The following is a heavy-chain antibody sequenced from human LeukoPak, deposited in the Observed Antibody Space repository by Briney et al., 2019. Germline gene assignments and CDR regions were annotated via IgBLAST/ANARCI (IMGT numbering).Heavy chain of an antibody. CDR1: GFTFSSYA. D-gene: IGHD6-13*01. V-gene: IGHV3-30-3*01. Sequence: PGGSLRLSCAASGFTFSSYAMHWVRQAPGKGLEWVAVISYDGSNKYYADSVKGRFTISRDYSKNTLYLQMNSLRAEDTAVYYCARDFVEPYSSRTDAFDIWGQGTMVTVSS. CDR2: ISYDGSNK. J-gene: IGHJ3*02. CDR3: ARDFVEPYSSRTDAFDI.